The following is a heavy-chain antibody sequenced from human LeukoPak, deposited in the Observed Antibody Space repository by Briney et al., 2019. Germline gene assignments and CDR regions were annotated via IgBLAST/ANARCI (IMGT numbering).Heavy chain of an antibody. D-gene: IGHD3-22*01. CDR1: GFTFSSYS. V-gene: IGHV3-48*01. Sequence: GGSLRLSCAASGFTFSSYSMNWVRQAPGKGLEWVSYISSSSSTIYYADSVKGRFTISRDNAKNSLYLQMNSLRAEDTAVYYCATPPEYYYDSSGSDAFDIWGQGTMVTVSS. CDR3: ATPPEYYYDSSGSDAFDI. CDR2: ISSSSSTI. J-gene: IGHJ3*02.